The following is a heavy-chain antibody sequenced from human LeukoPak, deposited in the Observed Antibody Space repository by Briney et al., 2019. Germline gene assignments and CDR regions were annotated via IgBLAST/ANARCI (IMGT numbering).Heavy chain of an antibody. J-gene: IGHJ4*02. D-gene: IGHD3-22*01. V-gene: IGHV4-61*09. CDR3: ARWGYYYDSSGYYSVPRLGFDY. Sequence: SQTLSLTCTVSGGSISSGSYYWSWIRQPAGKGLEWIGEIYHSGSTNYNPSLKSRVTISVDKSKNQFSLKLSSVTAADTAVYYCARWGYYYDSSGYYSVPRLGFDYWGQGTLVTVSS. CDR2: IYHSGST. CDR1: GGSISSGSYY.